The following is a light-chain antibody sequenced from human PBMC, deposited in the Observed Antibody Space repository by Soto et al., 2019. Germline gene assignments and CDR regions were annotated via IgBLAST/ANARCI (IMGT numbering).Light chain of an antibody. CDR3: QQYNGWPRT. Sequence: ILMTQSPATLSVSPGERATLSCRASQSVSSNLAWYQQRPGQAPRLLIYGAATRATGIPARFSGSGSGTEFTLTIGSLQSEDFALYYCQQYNGWPRTFGQGTKVDI. CDR2: GAA. V-gene: IGKV3-15*01. J-gene: IGKJ1*01. CDR1: QSVSSN.